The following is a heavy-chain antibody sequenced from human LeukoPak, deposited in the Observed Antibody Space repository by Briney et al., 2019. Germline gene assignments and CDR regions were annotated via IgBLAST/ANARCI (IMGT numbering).Heavy chain of an antibody. CDR1: VGSISSSSYY. CDR2: IYYSGST. Sequence: PSEALSLTCTVPVGSISSSSYYWGWIRQPPGQGLAWLASIYYSGSTYYNPSLKSRVTISVDTSKNQFSLKVSSVTAADTAVYYCARRLIAVAGTVVYYFDYWGQGTLVTVSS. D-gene: IGHD6-19*01. CDR3: ARRLIAVAGTVVYYFDY. V-gene: IGHV4-39*01. J-gene: IGHJ4*02.